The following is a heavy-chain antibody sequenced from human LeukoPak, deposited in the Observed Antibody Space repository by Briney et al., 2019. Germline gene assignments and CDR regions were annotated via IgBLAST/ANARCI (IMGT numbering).Heavy chain of an antibody. CDR1: GGSISSYY. CDR2: IYYSGST. J-gene: IGHJ4*02. D-gene: IGHD3-22*01. V-gene: IGHV4-59*01. Sequence: SETLSLTCTVSGGSISSYYWSWIRQPPGKGLEWIGYIYYSGSTNYNPSLKSRVTISVDTSKNQFSLKLNSVTAADTAVYYCARLKRSSGYYIDYWGQGTLVTVSS. CDR3: ARLKRSSGYYIDY.